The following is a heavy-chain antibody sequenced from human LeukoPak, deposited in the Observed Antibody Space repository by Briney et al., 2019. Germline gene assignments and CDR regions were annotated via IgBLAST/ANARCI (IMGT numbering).Heavy chain of an antibody. Sequence: GRSLRLSCAASGFTFSSYGMHWVRQAPGKGLEWVAVISYDGSNKYYADSVKGRFAISRDNSKNTLYLQMNSLRAEDTAVYYCASERGYSPGERFDYWGQGTLVTVSS. CDR1: GFTFSSYG. J-gene: IGHJ4*02. CDR3: ASERGYSPGERFDY. V-gene: IGHV3-30*03. D-gene: IGHD5-18*01. CDR2: ISYDGSNK.